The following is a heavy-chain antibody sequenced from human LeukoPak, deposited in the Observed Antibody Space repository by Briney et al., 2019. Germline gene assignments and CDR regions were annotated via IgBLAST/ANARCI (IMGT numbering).Heavy chain of an antibody. V-gene: IGHV4-59*12. CDR1: GGSISSYY. CDR3: ARAPYYYDSSGYLVKEPFDY. D-gene: IGHD3-22*01. J-gene: IGHJ4*02. CDR2: IYYSGST. Sequence: PSETLSLTCTVSGGSISSYYWSWIRQPPGKGLEWIGYIYYSGSTNYNPSLKSRVTISVDTSKNQFSLKLSSVTAADTAVYYCARAPYYYDSSGYLVKEPFDYWGQGTLVTVSS.